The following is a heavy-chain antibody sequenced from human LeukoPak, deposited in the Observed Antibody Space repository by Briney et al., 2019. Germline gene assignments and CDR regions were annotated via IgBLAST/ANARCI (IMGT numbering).Heavy chain of an antibody. CDR3: ARDLSVNAFDI. CDR1: GASVRSDH. D-gene: IGHD2/OR15-2a*01. Sequence: SETLSLTCTVSGASVRSDHWNWIRQPPGKGLEWIAYMHGSGSPNYNPSLASRLTLSIDATENLLSLKLTSVTAADTAVYFCARDLSVNAFDIWGQGTMVTVSS. J-gene: IGHJ3*02. CDR2: MHGSGSP. V-gene: IGHV4-59*02.